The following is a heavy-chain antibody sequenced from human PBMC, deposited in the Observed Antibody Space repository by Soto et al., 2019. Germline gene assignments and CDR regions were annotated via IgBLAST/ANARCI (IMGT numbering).Heavy chain of an antibody. D-gene: IGHD2-2*02. CDR2: IDQDGSGR. V-gene: IGHV3-7*01. CDR3: AAIDHGSES. CDR1: GVVFSNYW. Sequence: PGGSLRLSCAASGVVFSNYWMSWVRRAPGKGLEWLANIDQDGSGRYHADSVKGRFTISRDNAENSLYLQMTGLRVEDTAVYYCAAIDHGSESWGQGTLVTVSS. J-gene: IGHJ5*02.